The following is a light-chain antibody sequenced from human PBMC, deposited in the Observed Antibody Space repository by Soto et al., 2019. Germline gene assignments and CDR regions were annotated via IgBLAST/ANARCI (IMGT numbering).Light chain of an antibody. V-gene: IGLV2-14*01. Sequence: QSVLTQPASVSGSPGQSITISCTGSSRDVGSYHYVSWYQHHPGKAPKLVIFDVTDRPSGVSARFSGSKSGNTASLTISGLQAEDEADYYCSSYAGSYTYVFGTGTKVTVL. CDR2: DVT. CDR3: SSYAGSYTYV. CDR1: SRDVGSYHY. J-gene: IGLJ1*01.